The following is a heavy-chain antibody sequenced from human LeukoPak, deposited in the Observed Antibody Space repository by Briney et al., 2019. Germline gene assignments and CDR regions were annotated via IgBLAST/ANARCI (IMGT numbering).Heavy chain of an antibody. J-gene: IGHJ4*02. D-gene: IGHD3-22*01. CDR1: GYTFTNYG. V-gene: IGHV1-69*13. CDR2: IIPIFGTA. Sequence: ASVKVSCKASGYTFTNYGIAWVRQAPGQGLEWMGGIIPIFGTANYAQKFQGRVTITADESTSTAYMELSSLRSEDTAVYYCARNTYYYDSSGYYGYFDYWGQGTLVTVSS. CDR3: ARNTYYYDSSGYYGYFDY.